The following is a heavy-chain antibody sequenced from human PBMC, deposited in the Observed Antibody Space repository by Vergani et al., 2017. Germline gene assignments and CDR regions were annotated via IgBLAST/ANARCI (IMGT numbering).Heavy chain of an antibody. CDR3: AKHFRGWGIDY. Sequence: QVQLVESGGGVVQRGGSLRLSCATSGFTLSNYDMQRIREWPGKGLEFVAFIQFDGSNQYYADSVKARFTLSRDFSKNTLYLQMNSLRTDDTATYYCAKHFRGWGIDYWGQGTQVIVSS. D-gene: IGHD3-16*01. CDR2: IQFDGSNQ. CDR1: GFTLSNYD. J-gene: IGHJ4*02. V-gene: IGHV3-30*02.